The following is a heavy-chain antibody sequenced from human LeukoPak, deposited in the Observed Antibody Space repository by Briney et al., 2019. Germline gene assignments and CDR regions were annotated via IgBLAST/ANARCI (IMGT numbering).Heavy chain of an antibody. CDR1: GGTFSSYA. J-gene: IGHJ4*02. CDR2: IIPIFGTA. Sequence: ASVTVSCKASGGTFSSYAISWVRQAPGQGLEWMGGIIPIFGTANYAQKFQGRVTITTDESTSTAYMELSSLRSEDTAVYYCARSLVSSEYFDYWGQGTLVTVSS. V-gene: IGHV1-69*05. D-gene: IGHD3-9*01. CDR3: ARSLVSSEYFDY.